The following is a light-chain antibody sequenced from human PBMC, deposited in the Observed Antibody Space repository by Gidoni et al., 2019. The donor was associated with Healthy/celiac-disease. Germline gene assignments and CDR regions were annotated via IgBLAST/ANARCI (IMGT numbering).Light chain of an antibody. J-gene: IGKJ1*01. V-gene: IGKV1-5*01. Sequence: DIQMTKSPSTLSASVGDRVTITCRASQSISSWLAWYQQKPGKAPKLLIYDASSLESGVPSRFSGSGSGTEFTLTISSLQPDDCATYYCQQYNSYSRWTFGQGTKVEIK. CDR2: DAS. CDR1: QSISSW. CDR3: QQYNSYSRWT.